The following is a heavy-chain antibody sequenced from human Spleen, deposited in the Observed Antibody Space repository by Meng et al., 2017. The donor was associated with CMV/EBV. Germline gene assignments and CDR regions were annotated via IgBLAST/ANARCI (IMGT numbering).Heavy chain of an antibody. Sequence: GGSLRLSCAASGFTFSSYEMNWVRQAPGKGLEWISGISNSGGRTYNADSVKGRFTISRDNSKNTLYLQMNSLRAEDTAAYYCAKDLSRYYYYFGMDAWGQGTTVTVSS. V-gene: IGHV3-23*01. J-gene: IGHJ6*02. CDR2: ISNSGGRT. CDR1: GFTFSSYE. D-gene: IGHD6-13*01. CDR3: AKDLSRYYYYFGMDA.